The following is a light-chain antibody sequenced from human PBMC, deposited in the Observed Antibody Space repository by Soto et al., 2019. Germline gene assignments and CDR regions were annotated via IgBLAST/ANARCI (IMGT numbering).Light chain of an antibody. J-gene: IGKJ2*01. CDR3: QQYNSYSRT. Sequence: DIQMTQSPSTLSASVGDRVTITCRASQSISTWLAWYQQKPGKAPKILIYDASSLESGVPSRFSGSGSGTEFTLTLSSLQPDDFATYYCQQYNSYSRTFGQGTKLEIK. CDR2: DAS. V-gene: IGKV1-5*01. CDR1: QSISTW.